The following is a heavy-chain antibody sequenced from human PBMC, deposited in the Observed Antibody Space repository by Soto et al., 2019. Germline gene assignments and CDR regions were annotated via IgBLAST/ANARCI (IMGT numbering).Heavy chain of an antibody. V-gene: IGHV3-11*06. J-gene: IGHJ6*02. CDR2: ISSSSSYT. CDR3: ARDLGAGSYFPYYGMDV. Sequence: GGPLRLSCAASGFTFSDYYMSWIRQSPGKGLEWVSYISSSSSYTNYADSVKGRFTISRDNAKNSLYLQMNSLRAEDTAVYYCARDLGAGSYFPYYGMDVWGQGTTVTVSS. D-gene: IGHD3-10*01. CDR1: GFTFSDYY.